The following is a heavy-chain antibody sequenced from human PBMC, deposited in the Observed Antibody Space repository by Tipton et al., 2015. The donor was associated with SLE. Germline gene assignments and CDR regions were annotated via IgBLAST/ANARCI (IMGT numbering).Heavy chain of an antibody. CDR2: ISGTGGRT. CDR3: ARDGAWGYYYYYYMDV. V-gene: IGHV3-23*01. J-gene: IGHJ6*03. CDR1: GYTFSSYA. Sequence: SLRLSCAASGYTFSSYAMSWVRQGPGKGLEWVSAISGTGGRTYYADSVKGRFTISRDNSKNTLYLQMNSLRAEDTAVYYCARDGAWGYYYYYYMDVWGKGTTVTVSS. D-gene: IGHD3-16*01.